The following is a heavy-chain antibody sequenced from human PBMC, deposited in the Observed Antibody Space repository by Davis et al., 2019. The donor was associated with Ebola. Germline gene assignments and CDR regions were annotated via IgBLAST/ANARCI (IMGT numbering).Heavy chain of an antibody. CDR1: GGTFSSYA. Sequence: SVKVSCKASGGTFSSYAISWVRQAPGQGLEWMGRIIPILGIANYAQKFQGRVTITADKSTSTAYMELSSLRSEDTAVYYCARDPEMATITPYYFDYWGQGTLVTVSP. V-gene: IGHV1-69*04. CDR2: IIPILGIA. CDR3: ARDPEMATITPYYFDY. D-gene: IGHD5-24*01. J-gene: IGHJ4*02.